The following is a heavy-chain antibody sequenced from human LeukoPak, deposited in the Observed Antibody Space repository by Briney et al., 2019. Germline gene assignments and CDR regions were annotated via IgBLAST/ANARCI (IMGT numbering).Heavy chain of an antibody. CDR3: ARDWFEVGSYGYDVDY. D-gene: IGHD5-18*01. Sequence: GGSLRLSCAASGFTFSSYSMNWVRQAPGKGLEWVSSISSSSSYIYYADSVKGRFTISRDKAKNSLYLQMNSLRAEDTAVYYCARDWFEVGSYGYDVDYWGQGTLVTVSS. V-gene: IGHV3-21*01. J-gene: IGHJ4*02. CDR1: GFTFSSYS. CDR2: ISSSSSYI.